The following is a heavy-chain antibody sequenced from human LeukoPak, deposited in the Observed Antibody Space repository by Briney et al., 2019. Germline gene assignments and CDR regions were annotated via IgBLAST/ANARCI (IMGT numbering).Heavy chain of an antibody. CDR2: ISSSSSTI. V-gene: IGHV3-48*01. J-gene: IGHJ4*02. CDR3: ARGGYSYGYSSTLDY. CDR1: GFTFSSYS. Sequence: PGGSLRLSCAASGFTFSSYSMNWVRQAPGKGLEWVSYISSSSSTIYYADSEKGRFTISRDNAKNSLYLQMNSLRAEDTAVYYCARGGYSYGYSSTLDYWGQGTLVTVSS. D-gene: IGHD5-18*01.